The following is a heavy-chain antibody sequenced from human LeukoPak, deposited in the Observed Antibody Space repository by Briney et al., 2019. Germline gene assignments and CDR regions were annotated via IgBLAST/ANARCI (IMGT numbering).Heavy chain of an antibody. CDR1: GFTLSSYE. CDR2: ISSSGSTI. J-gene: IGHJ6*04. CDR3: AELGITMIGGV. V-gene: IGHV3-48*03. Sequence: GGSLRLSCAASGFTLSSYEMDWVRQAPGKGLEWVSYISSSGSTIYYADSVKGRFTISRDNAKNSLYLQMNSLRAEDTAVYYCAELGITMIGGVWGKGTTVTISS. D-gene: IGHD3-10*02.